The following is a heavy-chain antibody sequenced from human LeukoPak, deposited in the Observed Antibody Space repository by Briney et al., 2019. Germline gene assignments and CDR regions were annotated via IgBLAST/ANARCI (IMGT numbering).Heavy chain of an antibody. Sequence: GRSLRLSCAASGFTFSSYGMHWVRQAPGKGLEWVAVISYDGSNKYYADSVKGRFTISRDNSKNTLYLQMNSLRAEDTAVYYCAKAGDIVVVVAAFDYWGQGALVTVSS. J-gene: IGHJ4*02. CDR1: GFTFSSYG. CDR2: ISYDGSNK. D-gene: IGHD2-15*01. CDR3: AKAGDIVVVVAAFDY. V-gene: IGHV3-30*18.